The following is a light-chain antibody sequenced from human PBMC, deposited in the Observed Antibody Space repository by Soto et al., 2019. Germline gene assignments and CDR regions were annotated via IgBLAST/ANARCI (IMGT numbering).Light chain of an antibody. CDR1: HSISNY. Sequence: DIQMTQSPSSLSASIGDRVTITCRASHSISNYLNWYQQKPGKAPKLLIYAASTLQSGVPSRFSGSGSGTDFTLTISSLQPEVFATFYCQQSYSTPCTFGQGTKLELK. CDR3: QQSYSTPCT. V-gene: IGKV1-39*01. CDR2: AAS. J-gene: IGKJ2*01.